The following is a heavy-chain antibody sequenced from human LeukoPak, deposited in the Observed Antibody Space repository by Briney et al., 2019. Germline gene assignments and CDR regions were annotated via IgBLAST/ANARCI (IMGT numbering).Heavy chain of an antibody. Sequence: PGESLKISCKGSGYSFTSYWISWVREMPGKGLEWMGRIDPSDSCTNYSPSFQGHVTISADKSISTAYLQWSSLKASDTAMYYCARRPYYGMDVWGKGTTVTVSS. CDR1: GYSFTSYW. V-gene: IGHV5-10-1*01. CDR3: ARRPYYGMDV. J-gene: IGHJ6*04. CDR2: IDPSDSCT.